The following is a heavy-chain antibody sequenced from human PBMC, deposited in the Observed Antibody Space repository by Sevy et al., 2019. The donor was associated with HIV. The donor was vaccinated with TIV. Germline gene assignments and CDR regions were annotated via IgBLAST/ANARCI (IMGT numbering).Heavy chain of an antibody. D-gene: IGHD3-3*01. J-gene: IGHJ6*02. Sequence: GGSLRLSCAASGFTFSDYYMSWIRQAPGKGLEWVSYISSSGSTIYYADSVKGRFTISRDNAKNSLYLQMNSLRAEDTAVYYCARARSGFWSGYGYYYYGMDVWDQGTTVTVSS. V-gene: IGHV3-11*01. CDR3: ARARSGFWSGYGYYYYGMDV. CDR2: ISSSGSTI. CDR1: GFTFSDYY.